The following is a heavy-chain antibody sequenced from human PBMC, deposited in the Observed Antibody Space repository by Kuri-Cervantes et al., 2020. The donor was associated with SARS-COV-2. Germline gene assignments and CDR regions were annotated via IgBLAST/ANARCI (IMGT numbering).Heavy chain of an antibody. CDR1: GFTFSSYA. Sequence: GGSLRLSCAASGFTFSSYAMHWVRQAPGKGPEWVAVISYDGSNKYYADSVKGRFTISRDNSKNTLYLQMNSLRAEDTAVYYCAKDSGYLEWLFDYWGQGTLVTVAS. CDR2: ISYDGSNK. V-gene: IGHV3-30*01. CDR3: AKDSGYLEWLFDY. D-gene: IGHD3-3*01. J-gene: IGHJ4*02.